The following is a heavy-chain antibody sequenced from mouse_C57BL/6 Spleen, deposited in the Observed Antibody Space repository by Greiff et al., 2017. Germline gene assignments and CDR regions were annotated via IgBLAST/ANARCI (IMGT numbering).Heavy chain of an antibody. D-gene: IGHD2-2*01. V-gene: IGHV1-61*01. Sequence: QVQLQQSGAELAKPGASVKLSCKASGYTFTSYWMHWVKQRPGQGLEWIGNIYPSDSETHYNQKFKDKAPLTVDKSSSTAYMQLSSLTSEVSAVYYCARRVGYYAYDVSLWFAYWGQGTLVTVSA. J-gene: IGHJ3*01. CDR2: IYPSDSET. CDR1: GYTFTSYW. CDR3: ARRVGYYAYDVSLWFAY.